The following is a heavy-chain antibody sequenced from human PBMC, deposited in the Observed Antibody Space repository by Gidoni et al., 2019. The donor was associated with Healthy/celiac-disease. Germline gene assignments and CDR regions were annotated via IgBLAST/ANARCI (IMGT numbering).Heavy chain of an antibody. V-gene: IGHV4-34*01. J-gene: IGHJ4*02. CDR1: GGSFSGYY. D-gene: IGHD6-19*01. CDR2: INHSGST. Sequence: QVQLQQWGAELLKPTETLSLTCAVYGGSFSGYYWSWIRQPPGKGLEWIGEINHSGSTTDNPSLKSRVTISVDTSKNQFSLKLSSVTAADTAVYYWARGRRQWLVPHAYYFDYWGQGTLVTVSS. CDR3: ARGRRQWLVPHAYYFDY.